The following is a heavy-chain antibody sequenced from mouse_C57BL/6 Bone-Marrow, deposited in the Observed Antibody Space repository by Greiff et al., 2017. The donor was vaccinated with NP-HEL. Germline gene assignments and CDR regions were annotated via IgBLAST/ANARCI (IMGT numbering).Heavy chain of an antibody. CDR2: ISNGGGST. V-gene: IGHV5-12*01. D-gene: IGHD1-1*01. J-gene: IGHJ4*01. CDR1: GFTFSDYY. CDR3: ARRVLQWYYYAMDY. Sequence: DVQLVESGGGLVQPGGSLKLSCAASGFTFSDYYMYWVRQTPEKRLEWVAYISNGGGSTYYPDTVKGRFTISRDNAKNTLYLQMSRLKSEDTAMYYCARRVLQWYYYAMDYWGQGTSVTVSS.